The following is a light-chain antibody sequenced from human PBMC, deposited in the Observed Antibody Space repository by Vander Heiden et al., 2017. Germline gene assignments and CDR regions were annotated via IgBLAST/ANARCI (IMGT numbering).Light chain of an antibody. CDR1: SSDVGGYKY. CDR2: DVT. V-gene: IGLV2-14*03. J-gene: IGLJ2*01. CDR3: SSYTSNTTLV. Sequence: QSALTQPASVSGSPGQSVTISCTGSSSDVGGYKYVTWYQQYPGRAPRVMIYDVTNRPSGISNRFSGSKSGNTASLTISGLQAEDEADYYCSSYTSNTTLVFGGGTKLTVL.